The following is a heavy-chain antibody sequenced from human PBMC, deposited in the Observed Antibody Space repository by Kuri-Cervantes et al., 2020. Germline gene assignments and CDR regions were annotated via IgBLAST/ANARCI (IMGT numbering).Heavy chain of an antibody. V-gene: IGHV3-9*01. CDR3: ARLWRGFSYAY. J-gene: IGHJ4*02. Sequence: LSLTCAASGFTFDDYAMHWVRQAPGKGLEWVSGISWNSGSIGYADSVKGRFTISRDNARNSLFLQMNSLRADDTAVYYCARLWRGFSYAYWGQGTLVTVSS. D-gene: IGHD2-2*01. CDR1: GFTFDDYA. CDR2: ISWNSGSI.